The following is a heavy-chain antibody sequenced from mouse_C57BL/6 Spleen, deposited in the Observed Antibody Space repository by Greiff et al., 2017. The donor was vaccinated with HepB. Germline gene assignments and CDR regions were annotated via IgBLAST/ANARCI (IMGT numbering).Heavy chain of an antibody. CDR3: ARKGYAMDY. CDR2: IDPSDSYT. J-gene: IGHJ4*01. V-gene: IGHV1-59*01. CDR1: GYTFTSYW. Sequence: VQLQQPGAELVRPGTSVKLSCKASGYTFTSYWMHWVKQRPGQGLEWIGVIDPSDSYTNYNQKFKGKATLTVDPSSSTAYMQLSSLTSEDSAVYYCARKGYAMDYWGQGTSVTVSS.